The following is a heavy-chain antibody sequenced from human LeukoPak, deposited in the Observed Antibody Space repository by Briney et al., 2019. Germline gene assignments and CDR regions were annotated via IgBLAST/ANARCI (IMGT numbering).Heavy chain of an antibody. Sequence: ASVNLSFKASGYAFTSYGISWVRQAPGQGLELMGWISAYNGNTNYSHKLQGRGTITTDTSTTTAYLELRSLRSDDTAVYYCARNYYDSSGYLPLFDYWGQGTLVTVSS. V-gene: IGHV1-18*01. CDR1: GYAFTSYG. J-gene: IGHJ4*02. D-gene: IGHD3-22*01. CDR3: ARNYYDSSGYLPLFDY. CDR2: ISAYNGNT.